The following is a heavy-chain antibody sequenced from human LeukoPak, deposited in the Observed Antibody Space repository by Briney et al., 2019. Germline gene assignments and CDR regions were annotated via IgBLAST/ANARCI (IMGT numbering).Heavy chain of an antibody. CDR1: GFTFSSYS. V-gene: IGHV3-21*04. CDR3: SKDLGRDGYIY. CDR2: ISSSSSYI. J-gene: IGHJ4*02. Sequence: GGSLRLSCAASGFTFSSYSMNWVRQAPGKGLEWVSSISSSSSYIYYADSVKGRFTISRDNSMNTLYLQMNSLRAEDTAVYYCSKDLGRDGYIYWGQGSLVTVSS. D-gene: IGHD5-24*01.